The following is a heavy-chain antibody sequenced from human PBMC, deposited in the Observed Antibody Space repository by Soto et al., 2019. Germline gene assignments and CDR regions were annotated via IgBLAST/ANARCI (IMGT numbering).Heavy chain of an antibody. V-gene: IGHV1-69*13. J-gene: IGHJ6*02. D-gene: IGHD2-2*01. CDR3: ARGIVVVPAAKDEYYHYYGMDV. Sequence: SVKVSCKASGGTFSSSAISWVRHAPGQGLEWMGGIIPIFGTANYAQKFQGRVTITADESTSTAYMELSSLRSEDTAVYYCARGIVVVPAAKDEYYHYYGMDVWGQGATVTVSS. CDR2: IIPIFGTA. CDR1: GGTFSSSA.